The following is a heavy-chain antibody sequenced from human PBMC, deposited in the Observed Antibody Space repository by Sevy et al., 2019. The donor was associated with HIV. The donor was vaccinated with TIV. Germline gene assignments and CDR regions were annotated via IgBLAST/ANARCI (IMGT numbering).Heavy chain of an antibody. CDR2: IYHSGST. D-gene: IGHD1-26*01. CDR1: GYSISSGYY. CDR3: ARTGGDESELRWSFDI. V-gene: IGHV4-38-2*02. J-gene: IGHJ3*02. Sequence: SETLSLTCTVSGYSISSGYYWGWIRQPPGKGLEWIGSIYHSGSTYYNPSLKSRVTISVDTSKNQFSLKLSSVTAADTAVYYCARTGGDESELRWSFDIWGQGTMVTVSS.